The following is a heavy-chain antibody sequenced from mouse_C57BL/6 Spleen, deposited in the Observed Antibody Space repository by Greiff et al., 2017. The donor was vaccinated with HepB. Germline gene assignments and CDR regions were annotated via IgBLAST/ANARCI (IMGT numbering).Heavy chain of an antibody. CDR3: ASTTVVASYYFDY. V-gene: IGHV1-55*01. Sequence: VQLQQPGAELVKPGASVKMSCKASGYTFTSYWITWVKQRPGQGLEWIGDIYPGSGSTNYNEKFKSKATLTVDTSSSTAYMQLSSLTSEDSAVYYCASTTVVASYYFDYWGQGTTLTVSS. CDR2: IYPGSGST. CDR1: GYTFTSYW. D-gene: IGHD1-1*01. J-gene: IGHJ2*01.